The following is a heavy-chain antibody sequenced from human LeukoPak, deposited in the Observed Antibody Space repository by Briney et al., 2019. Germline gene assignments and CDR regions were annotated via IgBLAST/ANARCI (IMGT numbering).Heavy chain of an antibody. Sequence: PGGSLRLSCAASGFTFSSYDMHWVRQAPGKGLEWVSYVSSSSRAIYYSDSVKGRFTISRDNAKNSLYLQMSSLRAEDTAVYYCARLQGYDSRTEGGQGTLVTVSS. V-gene: IGHV3-48*04. CDR1: GFTFSSYD. J-gene: IGHJ1*01. D-gene: IGHD3-22*01. CDR2: VSSSSRAI. CDR3: ARLQGYDSRTE.